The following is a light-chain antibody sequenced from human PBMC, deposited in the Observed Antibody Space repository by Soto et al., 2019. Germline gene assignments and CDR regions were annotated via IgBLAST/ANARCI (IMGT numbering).Light chain of an antibody. Sequence: DIVMTQSPDSLAVSLGARATINCKSSQSVLYSSNNKNYLAWYQQKPGQPPKLLIYWASTRESGVPDRFSGSGSGTDFNLTISSLQAEDVAVYYCQQYYSTPPTFGPGTKVDIK. V-gene: IGKV4-1*01. CDR3: QQYYSTPPT. CDR1: QSVLYSSNNKNY. CDR2: WAS. J-gene: IGKJ3*01.